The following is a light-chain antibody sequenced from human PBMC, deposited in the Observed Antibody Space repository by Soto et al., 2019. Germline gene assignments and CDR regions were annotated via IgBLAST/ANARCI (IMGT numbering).Light chain of an antibody. V-gene: IGLV2-14*01. CDR2: EVT. CDR1: RSDLGRYNY. CDR3: SSYSTTTSPHVL. J-gene: IGLJ2*01. Sequence: QSALAQPASVSGSPGQSITISCTGTRSDLGRYNYVSWYQQHPGEAPKLLIYEVTYRPSGVSARFSGSKSGSTASLTISGLQAEDEADYYCSSYSTTTSPHVLFGGGTKLTVL.